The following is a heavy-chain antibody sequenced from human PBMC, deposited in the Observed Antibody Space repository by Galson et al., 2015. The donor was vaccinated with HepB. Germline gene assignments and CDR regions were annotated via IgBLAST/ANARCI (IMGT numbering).Heavy chain of an antibody. CDR1: GFTFSSYW. Sequence: SLRLSCAASGFTFSSYWMSWVRQAPGKGLEWVANIKQDGSEKYYVDSVKGRFTISRDNAKNSLYLQMNSLRAEDTAVYYCARWFSMGWQQLTPLDYWGQGTLVTVSS. CDR2: IKQDGSEK. CDR3: ARWFSMGWQQLTPLDY. D-gene: IGHD6-13*01. J-gene: IGHJ4*02. V-gene: IGHV3-7*03.